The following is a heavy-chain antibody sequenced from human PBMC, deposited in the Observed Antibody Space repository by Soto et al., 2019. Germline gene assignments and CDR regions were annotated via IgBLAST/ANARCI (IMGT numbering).Heavy chain of an antibody. Sequence: LRLSCAASGFTFSSYGMHWVRQAPGKGLEWVAVISYDGSNKYYADSVKGRFTISRDNSKNTLYLQMNSLRAEDTAVYYCAKGPMKGGYCSSTSCHTDFDYWGQGTLVTVSS. CDR1: GFTFSSYG. V-gene: IGHV3-30*18. J-gene: IGHJ4*02. D-gene: IGHD2-2*02. CDR3: AKGPMKGGYCSSTSCHTDFDY. CDR2: ISYDGSNK.